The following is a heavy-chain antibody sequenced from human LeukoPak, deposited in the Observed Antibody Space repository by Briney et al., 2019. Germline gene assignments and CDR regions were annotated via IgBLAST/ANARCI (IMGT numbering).Heavy chain of an antibody. D-gene: IGHD2-21*02. J-gene: IGHJ4*02. Sequence: GESLKISCKGSGYSFTSYWIGWVRQMPGKGLEWMGIIYPGDSDTRYSPSFQGQVTISADKSIRTAYLQWSSLKASDTAMYYCATALAYCGGDCYTVAHYFDYWGQGTLVTVSS. CDR2: IYPGDSDT. CDR1: GYSFTSYW. V-gene: IGHV5-51*01. CDR3: ATALAYCGGDCYTVAHYFDY.